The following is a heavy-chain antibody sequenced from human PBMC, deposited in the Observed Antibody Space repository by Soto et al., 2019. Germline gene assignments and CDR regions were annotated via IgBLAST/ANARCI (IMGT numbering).Heavy chain of an antibody. CDR1: GFTFNVYG. CDR3: ARVRDPHLDHYGLDV. J-gene: IGHJ6*02. CDR2: LIPIYDEP. V-gene: IGHV1-69*06. Sequence: QVQLVQSGAEVKNPGSSVRVSCKTSGFTFNVYGIHGVRQAPGQGLEWMGGLIPIYDEPNYAQKFQGRVTITADKSTATVYLELNSLRSEDTAVYFCARVRDPHLDHYGLDVWGQGTTVTVSS.